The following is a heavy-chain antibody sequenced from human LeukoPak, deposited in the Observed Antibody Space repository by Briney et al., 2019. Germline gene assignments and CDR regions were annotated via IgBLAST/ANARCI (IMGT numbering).Heavy chain of an antibody. CDR1: GYTFTDYD. Sequence: GASVKVSCKASGYTFTDYDMSWVRQAPGQGFEWMGWINPNDGNTNYAQKFQGRVTMTRDTSISTAHMEVSRLRSDDTAVYYCARANFLYCSSSTCLFDYWGQGTLVTVSS. D-gene: IGHD2-2*01. V-gene: IGHV1-2*02. J-gene: IGHJ4*02. CDR2: INPNDGNT. CDR3: ARANFLYCSSSTCLFDY.